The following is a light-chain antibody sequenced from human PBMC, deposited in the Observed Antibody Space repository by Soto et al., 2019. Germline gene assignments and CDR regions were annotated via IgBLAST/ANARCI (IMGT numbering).Light chain of an antibody. CDR1: QSVSSY. CDR3: QQRSNWLWT. CDR2: DAS. J-gene: IGKJ1*01. Sequence: ESVLTQSPATLSLSPGERATLSCRASQSVSSYLAWYQQKPGQAPRLLIYDASNRATGIPARFSGSGSGTDFTLTISSLEPEDFAVYYCQQRSNWLWTFGQGTKVDI. V-gene: IGKV3-11*01.